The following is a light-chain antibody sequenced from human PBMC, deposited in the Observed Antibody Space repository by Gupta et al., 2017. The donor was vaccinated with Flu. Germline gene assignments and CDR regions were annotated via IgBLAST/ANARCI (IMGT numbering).Light chain of an antibody. CDR1: QSLVHSDGNTY. CDR3: MQGSRWPWA. J-gene: IGKJ1*01. Sequence: DVVMTQSPLSLPVTLGQPASISCTSSQSLVHSDGNTYLHWFQQRPGQSPRRLIYQVSHRESGVPDRFSGSGSGTDFTLKISRVEADDVGVYYCMQGSRWPWAFGQGTKVEIK. V-gene: IGKV2-30*02. CDR2: QVS.